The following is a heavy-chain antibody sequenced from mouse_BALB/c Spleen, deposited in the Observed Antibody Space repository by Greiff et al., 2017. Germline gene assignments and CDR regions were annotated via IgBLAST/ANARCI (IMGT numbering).Heavy chain of an antibody. Sequence: EVQLQESGGGLVKLGGSLKLSCAASGFTFSSYYMSWVRQTPEKRLELVAAINSNGGSTYYPDTVKGRFTISRDNAKNTLYLQMSSLKSEDTALYYCARHDDRVLDYWGQGTTLTVSS. CDR3: ARHDDRVLDY. D-gene: IGHD2-3*01. CDR1: GFTFSSYY. CDR2: INSNGGST. J-gene: IGHJ2*01. V-gene: IGHV5-6-2*01.